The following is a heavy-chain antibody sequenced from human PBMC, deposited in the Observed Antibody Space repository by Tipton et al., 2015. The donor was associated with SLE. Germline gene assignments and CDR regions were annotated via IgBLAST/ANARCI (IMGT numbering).Heavy chain of an antibody. CDR2: NNPSGGST. Sequence: QLVQSGAEVKKPGASVKVSCKASGYTFTSYGISWVRQAPGQGLEWMGINNPSGGSTSYAQKFQGRVTMTRDTSTSSVYMELSSLRSEDTAVYYCVRDIVATVGDWYFDLWGRGTLVTVSS. V-gene: IGHV1-46*01. CDR3: VRDIVATVGDWYFDL. J-gene: IGHJ2*01. D-gene: IGHD5-12*01. CDR1: GYTFTSYG.